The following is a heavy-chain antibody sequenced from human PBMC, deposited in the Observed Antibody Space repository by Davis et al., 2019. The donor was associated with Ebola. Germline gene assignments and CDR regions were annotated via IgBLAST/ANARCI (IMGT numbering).Heavy chain of an antibody. CDR3: ARALSSGWYRGFDY. V-gene: IGHV3-66*01. CDR1: GFTVSSNY. J-gene: IGHJ4*02. D-gene: IGHD6-19*01. Sequence: GGSLRLSCAASGFTVSSNYMSWVRQAPGKGLEWVPVIYSGGSTYYADSVKGRFTISRDNSKNTLYLQMNSLRAEDTAVYYCARALSSGWYRGFDYWGQGTLVTVSS. CDR2: IYSGGST.